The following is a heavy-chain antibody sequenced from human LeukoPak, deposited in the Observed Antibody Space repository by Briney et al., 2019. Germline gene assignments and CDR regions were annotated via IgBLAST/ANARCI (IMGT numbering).Heavy chain of an antibody. CDR1: GYTFTSYG. CDR2: ISAYNGNT. J-gene: IGHJ2*01. CDR3: ARDLFLLRGNSEPGYFDL. Sequence: ASVKVSCKASGYTFTSYGISWVRQAPGQGLEWMGWISAYNGNTNYAQKLQGRVTMTTDTSTSTAYMELRSLRSDDTAVYYCARDLFLLRGNSEPGYFDLWGRGTLVTVSS. D-gene: IGHD4-23*01. V-gene: IGHV1-18*01.